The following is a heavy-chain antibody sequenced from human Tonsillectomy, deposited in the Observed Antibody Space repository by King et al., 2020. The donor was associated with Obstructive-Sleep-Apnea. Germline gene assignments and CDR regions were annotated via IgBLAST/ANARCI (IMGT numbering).Heavy chain of an antibody. CDR1: GFTFSRYD. Sequence: EVQLVESGGGLVQPGGSLRLSCAASGFTFSRYDMHWVRQAAGSGLEWVSGIGIAGDAYYLASVTGRFTISRENAKNSLFLQMDSLRAGDSAVYFCARVKAGASGAMDVWGQGTTVTVSS. V-gene: IGHV3-13*01. D-gene: IGHD1-26*01. CDR3: ARVKAGASGAMDV. CDR2: IGIAGDA. J-gene: IGHJ6*02.